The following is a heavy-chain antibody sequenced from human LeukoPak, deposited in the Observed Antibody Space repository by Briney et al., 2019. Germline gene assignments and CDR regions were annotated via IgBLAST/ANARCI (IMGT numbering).Heavy chain of an antibody. V-gene: IGHV4-34*01. CDR2: INHSGST. CDR3: ARSRAVVRGTPKGGMDV. CDR1: GGSFSGYY. D-gene: IGHD3-10*01. J-gene: IGHJ6*04. Sequence: SETLSLTCAVYGGSFSGYYWSWIRQPPGKGLEWIAEINHSGSTNYNPSLASRVTISVDTSKNQFSLKLSSVTAADTAVYYCARSRAVVRGTPKGGMDVWGKGTTVTVSS.